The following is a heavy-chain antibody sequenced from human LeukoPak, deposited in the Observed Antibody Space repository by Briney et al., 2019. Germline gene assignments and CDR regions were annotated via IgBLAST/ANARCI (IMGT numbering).Heavy chain of an antibody. J-gene: IGHJ4*02. CDR1: GFTFSSYA. CDR2: ISGSGGST. Sequence: GGSLRLSCAASGFTFSSYAMSWVRQAPGKGLEWVSAISGSGGSTYYADSVKGRLTISRDNSKNILYLQMNSLGAEDTAVYYCARATLYYYDSSGSTTDYWGQGTLVTVSS. V-gene: IGHV3-23*01. D-gene: IGHD3-22*01. CDR3: ARATLYYYDSSGSTTDY.